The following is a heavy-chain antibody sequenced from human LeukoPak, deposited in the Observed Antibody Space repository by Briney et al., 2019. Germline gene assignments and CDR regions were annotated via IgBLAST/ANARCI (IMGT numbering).Heavy chain of an antibody. CDR1: GGSISSHY. J-gene: IGHJ4*02. CDR3: ARVEGGTGDKYYTDY. CDR2: IQNRGNT. V-gene: IGHV4-59*11. D-gene: IGHD2-21*02. Sequence: SETLSLTCTVYGGSISSHYWSWIRQPPGKGLEWIGYIQNRGNTYYNPSLKSRVTISVDTSKNQFSLRLSSVTAADTAVYYCARVEGGTGDKYYTDYWGQGTLVTVSS.